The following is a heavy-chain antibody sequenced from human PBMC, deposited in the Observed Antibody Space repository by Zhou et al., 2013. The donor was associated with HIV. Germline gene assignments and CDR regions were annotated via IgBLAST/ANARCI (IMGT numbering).Heavy chain of an antibody. D-gene: IGHD2-8*02. V-gene: IGHV1-2*02. J-gene: IGHJ4*02. Sequence: VQLVQSGAEVKKPGASVKVSCKASGYTFNDYKIHWLRQAPGQGLEWMGWINPNNGGTYYAQKFKGRVTMTRDTSLTTAYMELSSLKSDDTAVYYCARDWGGTLVVYLLDSWGQGTLVTVSS. CDR2: INPNNGGT. CDR1: GYTFNDYK. CDR3: ARDWGGTLVVYLLDS.